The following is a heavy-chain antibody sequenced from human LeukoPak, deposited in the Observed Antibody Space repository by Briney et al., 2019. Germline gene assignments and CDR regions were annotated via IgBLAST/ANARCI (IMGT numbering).Heavy chain of an antibody. CDR2: IYYSGST. Sequence: PSETLSLTCTVSGGSISSSSYYWGWIRQPPGKGLEWIGSIYYSGSTYYNPSLKSRVTISVDTSKNQFSLKLSSVTAADTAVYYCARHGVTWYYYDSSGYYPSYMDVWGKGTTVTVSS. J-gene: IGHJ6*03. CDR3: ARHGVTWYYYDSSGYYPSYMDV. V-gene: IGHV4-39*01. D-gene: IGHD3-22*01. CDR1: GGSISSSSYY.